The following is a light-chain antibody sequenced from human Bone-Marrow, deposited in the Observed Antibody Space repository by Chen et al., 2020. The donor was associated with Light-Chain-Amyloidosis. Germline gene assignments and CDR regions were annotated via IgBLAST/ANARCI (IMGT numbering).Light chain of an antibody. CDR2: DDS. Sequence: SYVLTQLSSLSVAPGQTATIACGGNNIGSTSVHWYQQTPGQAPLLVVYDDSGRPSGIPERLSGSNAGNTATLTISRVEAGDEADYYCQVWDRSSDRPVFGGGTKLTVL. CDR3: QVWDRSSDRPV. V-gene: IGLV3-21*02. CDR1: NIGSTS. J-gene: IGLJ3*02.